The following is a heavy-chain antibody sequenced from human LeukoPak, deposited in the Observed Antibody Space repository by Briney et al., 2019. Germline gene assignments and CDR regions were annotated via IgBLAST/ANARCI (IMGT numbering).Heavy chain of an antibody. Sequence: SETLSLTCTVSGGSISFYYWSWIRQSPGKGLEWIGYIYDSGSANYNPSLKKRVTISIDTSKNQFSLRLSSVTAADTALYYGAREYSYGYFFDYWGQGTLVTVSS. CDR1: GGSISFYY. CDR2: IYDSGSA. J-gene: IGHJ4*02. CDR3: AREYSYGYFFDY. V-gene: IGHV4-59*01. D-gene: IGHD5-18*01.